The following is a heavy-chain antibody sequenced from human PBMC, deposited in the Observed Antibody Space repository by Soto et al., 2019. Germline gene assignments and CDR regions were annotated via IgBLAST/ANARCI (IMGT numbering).Heavy chain of an antibody. CDR3: ALKVVPYYEN. Sequence: QVQLVQSGAEVNKPGASVRISCRASGYSFTSTYVHCVRQAPGQGPEWMGIINPAGGTPYYAQKFQGRLTITLDTSTDTVFMDLNDLTSEDTAVYFCALKVVPYYENWGQGTLLTVSS. J-gene: IGHJ4*02. CDR1: GYSFTSTY. V-gene: IGHV1-46*01. CDR2: INPAGGTP.